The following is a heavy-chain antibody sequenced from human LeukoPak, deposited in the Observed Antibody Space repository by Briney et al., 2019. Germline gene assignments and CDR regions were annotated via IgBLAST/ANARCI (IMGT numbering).Heavy chain of an antibody. CDR2: INPNSGGT. CDR1: GYTFTSYG. J-gene: IGHJ5*02. CDR3: ARDEVGSGWYNWFDP. D-gene: IGHD6-19*01. Sequence: ASVKVSCKASGYTFTSYGISWVRQAPGQGLEWMGWINPNSGGTNYAQKFQGRVTMTRDTSISTAYMELSRLRSDDTAVYYCARDEVGSGWYNWFDPWGQGTLVTVSS. V-gene: IGHV1-2*02.